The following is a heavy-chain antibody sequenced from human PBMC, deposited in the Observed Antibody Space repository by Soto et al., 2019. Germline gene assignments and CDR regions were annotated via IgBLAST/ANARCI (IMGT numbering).Heavy chain of an antibody. J-gene: IGHJ6*03. V-gene: IGHV4-59*08. CDR2: IYYSGST. CDR3: ARLWYCSGGSCYSYYYYYMYV. Sequence: QVQLQESGPGLVKPSETLSLTCTVSGGSISSYYWSWIRQPPGKGLEWIGYIYYSGSTNYNPSLKSRVTISVDTSKNQFSLKLSSVTAADTAVYCCARLWYCSGGSCYSYYYYYMYVWGKGTTVTVSS. D-gene: IGHD2-15*01. CDR1: GGSISSYY.